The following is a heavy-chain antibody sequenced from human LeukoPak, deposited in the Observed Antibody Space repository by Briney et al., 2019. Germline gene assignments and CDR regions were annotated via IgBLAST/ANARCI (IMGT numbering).Heavy chain of an antibody. Sequence: PGGSLRLSCAASGFTFSYYYMSWIRQAPGKGLGGVSSFICRGGPIYYADSVKARFTISRDNAKNSLYLQMNSLRAEDTAVYYCARRMAPYCGGDCYPSSYYGMDVWGQGTTVTVSS. V-gene: IGHV3-11*01. D-gene: IGHD2-21*02. J-gene: IGHJ6*02. CDR3: ARRMAPYCGGDCYPSSYYGMDV. CDR1: GFTFSYYY. CDR2: FICRGGPI.